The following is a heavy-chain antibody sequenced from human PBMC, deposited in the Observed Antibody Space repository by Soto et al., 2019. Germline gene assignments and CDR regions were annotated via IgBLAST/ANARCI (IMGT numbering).Heavy chain of an antibody. J-gene: IGHJ5*01. CDR1: GASISSRTYY. CDR2: ISFSGTT. V-gene: IGHV4-31*03. CDR3: ARGPTPFWSSYRFSYLDS. Sequence: SETRSRAFTVSGASISSRTYYSSWLRQRPGGGLECLGVISFSGTTYHSPSLRSRLLLSVDTSMNQFSLELSCVTAADTAVYYCARGPTPFWSSYRFSYLDSWGHGTLVTVS. D-gene: IGHD3-3*01.